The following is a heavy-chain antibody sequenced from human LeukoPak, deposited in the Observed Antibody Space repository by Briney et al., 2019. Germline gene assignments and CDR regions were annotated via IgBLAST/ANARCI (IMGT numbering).Heavy chain of an antibody. CDR3: AKLMYSSGWNPPNSFDY. CDR1: GFTFSSYG. Sequence: GGSLRLSCAASGFTFSSYGMSWVRQAPGKGLEWVSAISGSGGSTYYADSVKGRFTISRDNSKNTLYLQMNSLRAEDTAVYYCAKLMYSSGWNPPNSFDYWGQGTLVTVSS. CDR2: ISGSGGST. D-gene: IGHD6-19*01. J-gene: IGHJ4*02. V-gene: IGHV3-23*01.